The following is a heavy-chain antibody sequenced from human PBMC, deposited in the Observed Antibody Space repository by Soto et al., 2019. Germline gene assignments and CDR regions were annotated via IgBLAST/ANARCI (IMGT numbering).Heavy chain of an antibody. CDR1: GFTFSSYW. CDR2: IKQDGSET. Sequence: EVQLVESGGGLVQPGGSLRLSCSSSGFTFSSYWMSWVRQAPGKGLEWVANIKQDGSETDYVDSVKGRFTISRDNAKNSLYLQMNSLRAEDAAVYYCAAWARSSWFDYWGQGTLVIVSS. J-gene: IGHJ4*02. V-gene: IGHV3-7*05. CDR3: AAWARSSWFDY. D-gene: IGHD6-13*01.